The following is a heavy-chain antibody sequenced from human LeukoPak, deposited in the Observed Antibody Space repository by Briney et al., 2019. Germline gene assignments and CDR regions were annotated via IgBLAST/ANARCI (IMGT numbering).Heavy chain of an antibody. CDR1: GFTFSSSA. D-gene: IGHD3-22*01. CDR2: ISGSGGST. CDR3: AIDPADYYERNSLDF. Sequence: PGGSLRLSCAASGFTFSSSAMSWVRQAPGKGLEWVSAISGSGGSTYYADSVKGRFTISRDNSKNTLYLQVNSLRAEDTALYYCAIDPADYYERNSLDFWGQGTLVTVSS. J-gene: IGHJ4*02. V-gene: IGHV3-23*01.